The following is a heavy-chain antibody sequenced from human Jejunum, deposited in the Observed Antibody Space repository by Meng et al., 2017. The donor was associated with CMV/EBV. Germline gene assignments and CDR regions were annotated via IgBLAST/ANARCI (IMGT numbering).Heavy chain of an antibody. J-gene: IGHJ3*01. V-gene: IGHV3-21*06. CDR3: ARRSCTTMFCESRDAFDV. CDR1: SSYG. D-gene: IGHD3-9*01. CDR2: ISPTSVYR. Sequence: SSYGMYCVRQAPGKGLEWVSSISPTSVYRYYADSLQGRFTISRDNANNSVYLQLNSLRAEDTAVYYCARRSCTTMFCESRDAFDVWGQGTMVTVSS.